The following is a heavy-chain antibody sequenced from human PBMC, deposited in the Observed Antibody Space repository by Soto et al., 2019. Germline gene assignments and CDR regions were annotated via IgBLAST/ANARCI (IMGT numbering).Heavy chain of an antibody. CDR3: ARDREDGSGTKYNWFDS. D-gene: IGHD3-10*01. V-gene: IGHV1-69*13. Sequence: SVKVSCKASGGTFGNLGISWLRQAPGQGLEWMGGTIPIFDTPHYAEKFRDRLTITADATSTAYMELTSLSSEDTATYYCARDREDGSGTKYNWFDSWGQGTLVTVSS. J-gene: IGHJ5*01. CDR1: GGTFGNLG. CDR2: TIPIFDTP.